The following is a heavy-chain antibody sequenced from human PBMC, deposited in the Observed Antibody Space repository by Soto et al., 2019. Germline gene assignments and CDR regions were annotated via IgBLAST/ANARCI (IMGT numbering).Heavy chain of an antibody. CDR1: GDSVSSNSAA. Sequence: SQTLSLTCAISGDSVSSNSAAWNWIRQSPSRGLEWLGRTYYRSKWYNDYAVSVKSRITINPDTSKNQFSLQLNSVTPEDTAVYYCAREGPITFGGVIVTGANAFDIWGQGTMVTVSS. V-gene: IGHV6-1*01. CDR3: AREGPITFGGVIVTGANAFDI. CDR2: TYYRSKWYN. J-gene: IGHJ3*02. D-gene: IGHD3-16*02.